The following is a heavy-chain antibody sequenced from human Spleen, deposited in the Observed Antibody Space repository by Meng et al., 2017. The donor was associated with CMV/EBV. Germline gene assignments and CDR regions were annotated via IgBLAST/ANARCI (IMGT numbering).Heavy chain of an antibody. CDR3: AHGWFGELLLGFGS. Sequence: SGDPLSTTGVGGGWIRQTPGKGLEWLALIYWDNERRYSPSLESRLTISKDTSENQVVLTMTKMDPVDTGAYYCAHGWFGELLLGFGSWGQGSLVTVSS. CDR2: IYWDNER. V-gene: IGHV2-5*02. CDR1: GDPLSTTGVG. D-gene: IGHD3-10*01. J-gene: IGHJ4*02.